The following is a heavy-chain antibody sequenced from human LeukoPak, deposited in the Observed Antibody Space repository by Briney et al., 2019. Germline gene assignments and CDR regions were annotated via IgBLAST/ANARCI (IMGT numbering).Heavy chain of an antibody. V-gene: IGHV1-46*01. CDR2: INPSGGST. D-gene: IGHD1-26*01. Sequence: ASVKVSCKASGYTFTSYYMHWVRQAPGQGLEWMGIINPSGGSTSYAQKFQGRVTMTRDTSTSTVYMELSSLRSEDTAVYYCARDGGGRSGSYEFDYWGQGTLVTASS. CDR3: ARDGGGRSGSYEFDY. CDR1: GYTFTSYY. J-gene: IGHJ4*02.